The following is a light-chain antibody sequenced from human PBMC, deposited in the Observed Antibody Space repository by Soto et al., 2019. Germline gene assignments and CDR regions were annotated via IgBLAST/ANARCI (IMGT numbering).Light chain of an antibody. V-gene: IGKV1-9*01. Sequence: DIQMTQSPSTLSASAGDRVTITCRASQGISSYLAWYQKKPGKAPKLLMYAASTLQSGVPSRFSGSGSGTEFTLTISSLQPEDFATYYCQQLKSYPQTFGQGTKVDIK. CDR1: QGISSY. CDR3: QQLKSYPQT. CDR2: AAS. J-gene: IGKJ1*01.